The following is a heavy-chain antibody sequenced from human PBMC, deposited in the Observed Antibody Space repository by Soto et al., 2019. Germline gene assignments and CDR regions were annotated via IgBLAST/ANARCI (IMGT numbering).Heavy chain of an antibody. CDR1: GYTFTGYY. J-gene: IGHJ6*03. D-gene: IGHD2-2*01. V-gene: IGHV1-2*04. CDR3: ARSGREYQLPNANYYYYYYMDV. Sequence: GASVKVSCKASGYTFTGYYMHWVRQAPGQGLEWMGWINPNSGGTNYAQKFQGWVTMTRDTSISTAYMELGRLRSDDTAVYYCARSGREYQLPNANYYYYYYMDVWGKGTTVTVSS. CDR2: INPNSGGT.